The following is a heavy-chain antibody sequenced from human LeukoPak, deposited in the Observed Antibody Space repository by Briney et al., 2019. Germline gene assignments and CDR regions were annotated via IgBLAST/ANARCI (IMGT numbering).Heavy chain of an antibody. J-gene: IGHJ3*02. CDR1: GDSISSGSYY. V-gene: IGHV4-61*02. Sequence: SQTLSLTCTVSGDSISSGSYYWTWIRQPAGKGLEWIGRIYTSGSTINNPSLKNTYYNPPLKSRLTISVDTSKNQFSLKLSSVTAADTAVYDCACLTTADAFDIWGQGTMVTVSS. CDR2: IYTSGST. D-gene: IGHD3-22*01. CDR3: ACLTTADAFDI.